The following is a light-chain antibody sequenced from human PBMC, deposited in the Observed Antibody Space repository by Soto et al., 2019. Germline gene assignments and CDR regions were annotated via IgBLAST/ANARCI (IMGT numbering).Light chain of an antibody. V-gene: IGKV3-11*01. CDR3: QQRNSWPLI. CDR1: QDVGKF. Sequence: VLTQSPDTLSLSPGERATLSYRASQDVGKFLVWYHQKPGLSPSLVIYEASKRATDIPDRFSGSGSGTAFTLTINRLEPEDVGFYYCQQRNSWPLIFGGGTKVELK. CDR2: EAS. J-gene: IGKJ4*01.